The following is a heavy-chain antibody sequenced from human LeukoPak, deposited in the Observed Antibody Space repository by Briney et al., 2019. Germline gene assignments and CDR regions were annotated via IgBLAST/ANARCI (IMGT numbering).Heavy chain of an antibody. CDR3: ARVSPAAGAFDI. V-gene: IGHV4-59*01. Sequence: SETLSLTCTVSGASISSYYLRWIRQPPGKGLEWIGYFYYSGSSNYNPSLKSRVTISGDTSKNQFSLKMSSVTAADTAIYYCARVSPAAGAFDIWGRGTMVTVSA. J-gene: IGHJ3*02. CDR1: GASISSYY. CDR2: FYYSGSS. D-gene: IGHD6-13*01.